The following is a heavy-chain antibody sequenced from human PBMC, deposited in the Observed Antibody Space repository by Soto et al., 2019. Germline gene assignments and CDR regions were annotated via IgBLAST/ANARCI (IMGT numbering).Heavy chain of an antibody. CDR2: IYSGGST. V-gene: IGHV3-53*02. J-gene: IGHJ5*02. D-gene: IGHD1-26*01. Sequence: EVQLVETGGGLIQPGGSLRLSCAASGFTVSSSYMSWVRQTPGKGLEWVSVIYSGGSTYYAYSVKGRFTISRDNSKNTLYLQMNSLRAEDTAVYYCARDRSGSSRLSWFDPWGQGTLVTVSS. CDR3: ARDRSGSSRLSWFDP. CDR1: GFTVSSSY.